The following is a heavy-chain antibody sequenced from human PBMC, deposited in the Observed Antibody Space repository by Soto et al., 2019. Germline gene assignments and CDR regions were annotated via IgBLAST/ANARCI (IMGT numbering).Heavy chain of an antibody. D-gene: IGHD3-10*01. V-gene: IGHV4-31*03. Sequence: PSETLSLTCTVSGGSISSGGYYWSWIRQHPGKGLEWIGYIYYSGSTYYNPSLKSRVTISVDTSKNQLSLKLSSVTAADTAVYYCAAELWFGELSWFDPWGQGTLVTVSS. CDR3: AAELWFGELSWFDP. CDR2: IYYSGST. J-gene: IGHJ5*02. CDR1: GGSISSGGYY.